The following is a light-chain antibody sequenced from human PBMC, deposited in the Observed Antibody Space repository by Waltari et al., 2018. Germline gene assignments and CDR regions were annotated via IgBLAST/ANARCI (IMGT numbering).Light chain of an antibody. V-gene: IGLV2-14*03. CDR3: SSNTTSSTLV. J-gene: IGLJ2*01. CDR1: SDDVGRYKF. Sequence: RAVSVSGSPGQSITISCTGSSDDVGRYKFVSWYQQHPGKVPKLLIFDVTDRPSGVSARFSGSKSGNTASLTLSGFPPEDEADYYWSSNTTSSTLVFGGRTRVTVL. CDR2: DVT.